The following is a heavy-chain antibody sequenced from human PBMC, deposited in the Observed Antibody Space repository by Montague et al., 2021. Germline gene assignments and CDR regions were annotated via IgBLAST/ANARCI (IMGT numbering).Heavy chain of an antibody. Sequence: SETLSLTCTVSNGSIGSSTSYWGWIRQPPGQGLEWIGTIYYTGTTYFNTSLKSRVTISVDTSKNQFSLKLSSVTAADTAVYYCARTEVGATFDYWGQGTLVTVSS. D-gene: IGHD1-26*01. V-gene: IGHV4-39*07. J-gene: IGHJ4*02. CDR1: NGSIGSSTSY. CDR3: ARTEVGATFDY. CDR2: IYYTGTT.